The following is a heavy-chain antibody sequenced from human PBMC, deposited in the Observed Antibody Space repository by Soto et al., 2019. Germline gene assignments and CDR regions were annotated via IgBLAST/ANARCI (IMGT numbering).Heavy chain of an antibody. CDR3: ARASYSSGWYGYWFDP. J-gene: IGHJ5*02. V-gene: IGHV4-59*01. Sequence: ASETLSLTCTVSGGSIGSYYWSWIRQPPGKGLEWIGYIYYSGNTNYNPSLKSRVTISVDTSKNQFSLKLTSVTAADTAVYYCARASYSSGWYGYWFDPWGQGTPVTVSS. CDR1: GGSIGSYY. CDR2: IYYSGNT. D-gene: IGHD6-19*01.